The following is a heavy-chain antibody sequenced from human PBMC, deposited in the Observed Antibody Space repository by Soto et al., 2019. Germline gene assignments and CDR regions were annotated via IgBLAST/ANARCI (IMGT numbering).Heavy chain of an antibody. J-gene: IGHJ5*02. CDR1: GDTFGRFT. CDR2: IKPISDIT. CDR3: ARDPSTINKLIGVWFDP. V-gene: IGHV1-69*13. Sequence: GASVKVSCKASGDTFGRFTINWVRQAPGQGLEWMGGIKPISDITNYAQRFQGGVTFTADASTSTVYLELSSLRSEDTAMYYCARDPSTINKLIGVWFDPWGQGTLVTVSS. D-gene: IGHD4-4*01.